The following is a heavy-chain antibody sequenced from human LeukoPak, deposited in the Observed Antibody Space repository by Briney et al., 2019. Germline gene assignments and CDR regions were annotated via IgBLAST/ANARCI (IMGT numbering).Heavy chain of an antibody. CDR3: AKVPQSGFPYYFDC. CDR1: GFTLSSYA. CDR2: ITGSGGST. Sequence: GGSLRLSCAASGFTLSSYAMSWVRQAPGKGLEWVSVITGSGGSTYYADSVKGRFTISRDNSKNTLYLQMNSLRAEDTAVYYCAKVPQSGFPYYFDCWGQRTLVTVSS. D-gene: IGHD5-12*01. V-gene: IGHV3-23*01. J-gene: IGHJ4*02.